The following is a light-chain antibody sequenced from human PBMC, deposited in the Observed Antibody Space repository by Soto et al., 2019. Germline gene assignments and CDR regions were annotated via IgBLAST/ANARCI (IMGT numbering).Light chain of an antibody. V-gene: IGKV3-15*01. J-gene: IGKJ1*01. CDR1: HSVSRK. Sequence: EIVMTQSQATLSVAPGETATLFCRARHSVSRKAAWYQQTRGQPPRLLIYGACTTATGVPGRISGSASGTESTLTISKLHSEYFAVYHWQHYDKWPRTFGQGTKVDIK. CDR2: GAC. CDR3: QHYDKWPRT.